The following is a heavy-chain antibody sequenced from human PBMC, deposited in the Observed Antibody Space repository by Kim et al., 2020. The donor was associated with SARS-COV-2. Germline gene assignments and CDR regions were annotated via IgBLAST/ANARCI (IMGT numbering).Heavy chain of an antibody. CDR3: ANVRFLASYYYYMDV. V-gene: IGHV3-23*01. CDR2: ISGSGGST. Sequence: GGSLRLSCAASGFTFSSYAMSWVRQAPGKGLEWVSAISGSGGSTYYADSVKGRFTISRDNSKNTLYLQMNSLRAEDTAVYYCANVRFLASYYYYMDVWGKGTTVTVSS. D-gene: IGHD3-3*01. CDR1: GFTFSSYA. J-gene: IGHJ6*03.